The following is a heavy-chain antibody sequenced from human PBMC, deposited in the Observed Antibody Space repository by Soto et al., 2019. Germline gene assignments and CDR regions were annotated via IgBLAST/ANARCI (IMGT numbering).Heavy chain of an antibody. J-gene: IGHJ6*02. V-gene: IGHV3-11*01. CDR2: ISIGGTPI. Sequence: QVQLVECGGGLVKPGGSLRLSCEASGFTFSDYYMSWIRQVPGKGLEWVSYISIGGTPIYYADSVKGRFTISRDNAQNSLYLHMTSLTAEDTALYYCVRGPEELVYYNSIDVWGQGTTVTVS. D-gene: IGHD3-10*01. CDR1: GFTFSDYY. CDR3: VRGPEELVYYNSIDV.